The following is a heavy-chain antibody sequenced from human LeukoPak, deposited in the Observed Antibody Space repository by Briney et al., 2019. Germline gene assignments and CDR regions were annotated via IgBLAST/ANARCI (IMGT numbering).Heavy chain of an antibody. Sequence: SETLSLTCTVSAGSVSSTDHYWSWIRQPPGKGLEWIGYIYYSGSTNYNPSLKSRVTISVDTSKNQFSLKLNSVTAADTAVYYCARDLSAAGGYGMDVWGQGTTVTVSS. CDR2: IYYSGST. J-gene: IGHJ6*02. V-gene: IGHV4-61*08. CDR3: ARDLSAAGGYGMDV. CDR1: AGSVSSTDHY. D-gene: IGHD2-15*01.